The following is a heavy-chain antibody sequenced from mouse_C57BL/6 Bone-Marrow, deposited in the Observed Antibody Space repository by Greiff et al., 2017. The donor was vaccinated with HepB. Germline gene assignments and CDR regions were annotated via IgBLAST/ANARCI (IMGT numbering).Heavy chain of an antibody. CDR1: FYSFTGYY. V-gene: IGHV1-42*01. J-gene: IGHJ2*01. CDR2: INPSTGGT. Sequence: VQLKESGPELVKPGASVKISCKASFYSFTGYYMNWVKQSPEKSLEWIGDINPSTGGTTYNQKFKAKATLTVDKSSSTAYMQLKSLTSEDSAVYYCAYYGFDYWGQGTTLTVSS. D-gene: IGHD1-1*01. CDR3: AYYGFDY.